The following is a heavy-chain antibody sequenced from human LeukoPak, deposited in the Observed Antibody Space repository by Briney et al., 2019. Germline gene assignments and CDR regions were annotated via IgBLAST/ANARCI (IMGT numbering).Heavy chain of an antibody. J-gene: IGHJ6*03. CDR1: GGSINSYY. CDR2: IYYSGST. V-gene: IGHV4-59*01. CDR3: ARNYHFYYYMDV. Sequence: SETLSLTCTVSGGSINSYYWSWIRQPPGKGLEWIGYIYYSGSTNYNPSLKSRVTISVDTSNNQFSLKMSSVTAADTAVYYCARNYHFYYYMDVWGKGTTVTVSS.